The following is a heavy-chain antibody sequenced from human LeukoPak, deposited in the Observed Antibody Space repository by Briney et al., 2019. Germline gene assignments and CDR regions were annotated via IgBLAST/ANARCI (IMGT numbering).Heavy chain of an antibody. V-gene: IGHV1-2*02. CDR1: GYTFTGYY. CDR3: ARLNIPMGTFDY. J-gene: IGHJ4*02. Sequence: ASVKVSCKASGYTFTGYYMHWVRQAPGQGLEWMGWINPDSGGTNYAQKFQGRVTMTRDTSISTAYIELSRLTSDDTAVYFCARLNIPMGTFDYWGQGTLVTV. D-gene: IGHD2-2*02. CDR2: INPDSGGT.